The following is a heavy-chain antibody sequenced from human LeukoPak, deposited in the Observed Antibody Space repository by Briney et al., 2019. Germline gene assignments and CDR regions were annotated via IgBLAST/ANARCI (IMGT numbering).Heavy chain of an antibody. J-gene: IGHJ6*02. D-gene: IGHD5-18*01. CDR1: GYTFTDYY. CDR2: INPKTGGT. CDR3: ARLKIQVFLDYSNSGMDV. Sequence: ASVKVSCKASGYTFTDYYMHWVRQAPGQGLEWMGWINPKTGGTHYAQRFQGRVTMTRDTSIRTAYMELSRLRSDDTAVYFCARLKIQVFLDYSNSGMDVWGQGTTVTVSS. V-gene: IGHV1-2*02.